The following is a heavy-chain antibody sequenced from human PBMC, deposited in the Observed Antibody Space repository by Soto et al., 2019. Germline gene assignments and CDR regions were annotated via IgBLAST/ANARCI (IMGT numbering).Heavy chain of an antibody. D-gene: IGHD3-9*01. J-gene: IGHJ3*02. CDR3: AKEAGYYDLLTGYYRHTFDI. Sequence: RLSCVASGFTFGSYGMHWVRQAPDQGLEWVALVSNDGNNEDYADSVKGRFTISRDNSKNTLSLQMSSLRAEDTAMYYCAKEAGYYDLLTGYYRHTFDIRGQGTMVTVSS. CDR1: GFTFGSYG. CDR2: VSNDGNNE. V-gene: IGHV3-30*18.